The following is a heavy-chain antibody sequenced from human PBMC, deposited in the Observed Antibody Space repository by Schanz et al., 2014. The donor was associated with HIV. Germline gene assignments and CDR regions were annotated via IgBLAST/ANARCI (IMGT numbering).Heavy chain of an antibody. CDR3: TKDIVAGASEY. V-gene: IGHV3-33*06. J-gene: IGHJ4*02. D-gene: IGHD6-19*01. CDR2: IWYDGNKK. CDR1: GFTFSSYG. Sequence: QVELVESGGGVVQPGRSLRLSCAASGFTFSSYGMHWVRQAPGKGLEWVAVIWYDGNKKYYADSVKGRFTTSRDNSKNMLYLQMTSLRVEDTAVYYCTKDIVAGASEYWGQGTLVIVSS.